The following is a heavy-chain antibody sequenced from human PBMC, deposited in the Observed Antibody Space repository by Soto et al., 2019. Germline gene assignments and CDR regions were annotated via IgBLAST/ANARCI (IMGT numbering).Heavy chain of an antibody. J-gene: IGHJ6*02. CDR1: GFTFSDYH. D-gene: IGHD3-22*01. V-gene: IGHV3-11*01. Sequence: LRLSCAASGFTFSDYHMSWIRQAPEKGLEWVSHISSSAETIYYADSVKGRFTIYRDNTKKSLYLQMNSLRAEDTAVYYCARGLVVRGMDVWGQGTTVTVSS. CDR3: ARGLVVRGMDV. CDR2: ISSSAETI.